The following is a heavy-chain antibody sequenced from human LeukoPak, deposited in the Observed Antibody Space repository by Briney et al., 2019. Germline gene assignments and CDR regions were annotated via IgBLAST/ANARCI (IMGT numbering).Heavy chain of an antibody. Sequence: GASGKVSCKVSGYTLTELSMHWVRQAPGKGLEWMGGFDPEDGETIYAQKFQGRVTMTEDTSTDTAYMELSSLRSEDTAVYYCATNYGSGSPEPPNAFDIWGQGTMVTVSS. D-gene: IGHD3-10*01. CDR2: FDPEDGET. J-gene: IGHJ3*02. V-gene: IGHV1-24*01. CDR1: GYTLTELS. CDR3: ATNYGSGSPEPPNAFDI.